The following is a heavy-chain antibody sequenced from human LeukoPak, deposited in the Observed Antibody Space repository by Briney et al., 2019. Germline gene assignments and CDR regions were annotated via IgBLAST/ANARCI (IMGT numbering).Heavy chain of an antibody. CDR3: ASPQPLWWQTFYYYYGMDV. V-gene: IGHV3-30*03. CDR2: ISYDGSNK. J-gene: IGHJ6*02. Sequence: GGSLRLSCAASGFTFSSYGMHWVRQAPGKGLEWVAVISYDGSNKYYADSVKGRFTISRDNSKNTLYLQMNSLRAEDTAVYYCASPQPLWWQTFYYYYGMDVWGQGTTVTVSS. CDR1: GFTFSSYG. D-gene: IGHD4/OR15-4a*01.